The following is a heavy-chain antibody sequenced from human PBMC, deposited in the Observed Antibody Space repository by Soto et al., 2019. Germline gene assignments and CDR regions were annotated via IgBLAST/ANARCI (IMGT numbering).Heavy chain of an antibody. D-gene: IGHD2-15*01. CDR2: IYWDDDK. CDR3: AHRPSYCSGGSCYSGFDY. J-gene: IGHJ4*02. V-gene: IGHV2-5*02. CDR1: GFSLSTSGVG. Sequence: QITLKESGPTLVKPTQTLTLTCTFSGFSLSTSGVGVGWIRQPPGKALELLALIYWDDDKRYSPSLKSRLTIPKXXSKNQVVLTMTNMDPVDTATYYCAHRPSYCSGGSCYSGFDYWGQGTLVTVSS.